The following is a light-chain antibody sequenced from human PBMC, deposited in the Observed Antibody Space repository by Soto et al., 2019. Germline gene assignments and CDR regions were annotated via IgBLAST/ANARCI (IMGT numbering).Light chain of an antibody. CDR2: SAF. Sequence: EIVMTQSPATLSVSPGERATLSCRATQSINSNLAWYQQKPGQAPRLLLYSAFIRATGIPARFSGSGSGTEFTLTISSLQSEDLGVYYCQQCYLWPYTFGQGTKVEI. J-gene: IGKJ2*01. CDR1: QSINSN. V-gene: IGKV3-15*01. CDR3: QQCYLWPYT.